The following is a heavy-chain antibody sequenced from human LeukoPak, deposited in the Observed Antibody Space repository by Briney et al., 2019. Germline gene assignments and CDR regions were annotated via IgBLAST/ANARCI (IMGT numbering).Heavy chain of an antibody. V-gene: IGHV3-23*01. CDR1: GFTFSSYA. CDR3: ARVNFGGSSSRFDP. Sequence: GGSLRLSCAASGFTFSSYAMSWVRQVPGKGLEWVSAISGSGGSTYYADSVKGRFTISRDNSKNTLYLQMNSLRAEDTAVYYCARVNFGGSSSRFDPWGREPWSPSPQ. D-gene: IGHD6-6*01. J-gene: IGHJ5*02. CDR2: ISGSGGST.